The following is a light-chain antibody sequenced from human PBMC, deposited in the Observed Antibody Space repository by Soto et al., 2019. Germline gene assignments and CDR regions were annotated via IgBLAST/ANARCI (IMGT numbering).Light chain of an antibody. Sequence: QSVLTQPPSASGTPGQRVTISCSGNSSNIGSNTVNWYQQLPGTAPTLLIYSNNQRPSGVPDRFSGSKSGTSASLAISGLQSEDVVDYYCAAWDDCLIGFYVFGTGTKVTVL. V-gene: IGLV1-44*01. CDR2: SNN. CDR3: AAWDDCLIGFYV. CDR1: SSNIGSNT. J-gene: IGLJ1*01.